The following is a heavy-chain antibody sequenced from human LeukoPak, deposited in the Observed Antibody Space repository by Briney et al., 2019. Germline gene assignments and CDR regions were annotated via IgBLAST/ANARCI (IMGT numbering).Heavy chain of an antibody. J-gene: IGHJ4*02. V-gene: IGHV4-34*01. CDR2: IHPSGST. CDR3: ARGTDEYKGGNY. Sequence: SETLSLTCAVYGGSFSGYYLSWIRQPPGKGLEWIGEIHPSGSTNYSPSLKSRVTISLDTSKNQFSLKLSSVTAADTAMYYCARGTDEYKGGNYWGQGTLVSVSS. D-gene: IGHD5-24*01. CDR1: GGSFSGYY.